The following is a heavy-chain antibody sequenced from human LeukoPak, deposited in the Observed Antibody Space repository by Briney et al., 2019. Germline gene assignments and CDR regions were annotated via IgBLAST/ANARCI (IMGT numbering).Heavy chain of an antibody. CDR1: GFTFSSYS. D-gene: IGHD3-3*01. J-gene: IGHJ4*02. Sequence: GGSLRLSCAASGFTFSSYSMNWVRQAPGKGLERVSSISSSSSYIYYADSVKGRFTISRDNAKNSLYLQMNSLRAEDTAVYYCARDPRQDFWSGYADYWGQGTLVTVSS. CDR3: ARDPRQDFWSGYADY. V-gene: IGHV3-21*01. CDR2: ISSSSSYI.